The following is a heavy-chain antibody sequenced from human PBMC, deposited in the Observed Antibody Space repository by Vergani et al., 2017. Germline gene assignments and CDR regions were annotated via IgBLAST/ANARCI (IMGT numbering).Heavy chain of an antibody. V-gene: IGHV4-59*01. CDR1: GGSISSYY. CDR3: ASRMNSGRSYYGGDAFDI. Sequence: QVQLQESGPGLVKPSETLSLTCTVSGGSISSYYWSWIRQPPGKGLEWIGYIYYSGSTNYNPSLKSRVTISVDTAQNQFSLKLSSVTAADTAVYFCASRMNSGRSYYGGDAFDIWGQGTMVTVSS. D-gene: IGHD1-26*01. CDR2: IYYSGST. J-gene: IGHJ3*02.